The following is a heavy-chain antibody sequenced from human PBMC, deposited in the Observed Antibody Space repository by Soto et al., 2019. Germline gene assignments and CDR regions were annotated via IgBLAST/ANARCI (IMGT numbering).Heavy chain of an antibody. Sequence: PSQTLSLTRAISGDSVSSNSAAWNWIRQSPSRGLEWLGRTYYRSKWYNDYAVSVKSRITINPDTSKNQFSLQLNSVTPEDTAVYYCAKGDNLGPKTGYAFDPWGQGIMVTVSS. D-gene: IGHD5-12*01. V-gene: IGHV6-1*01. CDR1: GDSVSSNSAA. CDR2: TYYRSKWYN. CDR3: AKGDNLGPKTGYAFDP. J-gene: IGHJ5*02.